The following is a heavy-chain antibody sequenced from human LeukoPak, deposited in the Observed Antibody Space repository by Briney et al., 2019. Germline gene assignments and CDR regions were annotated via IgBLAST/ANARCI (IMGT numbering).Heavy chain of an antibody. CDR2: IYSGGST. J-gene: IGHJ6*02. D-gene: IGHD6-19*01. V-gene: IGHV3-53*01. Sequence: GGSLRLSCAASGFTVSSNYMSWVRQAPGKGLEWVSVIYSGGSTYHADSVKGRFTISRDNSKNTLYLQMNSLRAEDTAVYYCARRSIAVSGMDVWGQGTTVTVSS. CDR1: GFTVSSNY. CDR3: ARRSIAVSGMDV.